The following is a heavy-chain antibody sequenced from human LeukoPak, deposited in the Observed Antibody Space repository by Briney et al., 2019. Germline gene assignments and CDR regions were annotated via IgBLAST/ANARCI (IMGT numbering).Heavy chain of an antibody. D-gene: IGHD3-10*01. Sequence: PGGSLRLSRAASGFTFSSYEMNWVRQAPGKELEWVSYISSSGSTIYYADSVKGRFTISRDNAKNSLYLQMNSLRAEDTAVYYCARDPSVSYYGSGSYLDYWGQGTLVTVSS. CDR3: ARDPSVSYYGSGSYLDY. CDR1: GFTFSSYE. V-gene: IGHV3-48*03. CDR2: ISSSGSTI. J-gene: IGHJ4*02.